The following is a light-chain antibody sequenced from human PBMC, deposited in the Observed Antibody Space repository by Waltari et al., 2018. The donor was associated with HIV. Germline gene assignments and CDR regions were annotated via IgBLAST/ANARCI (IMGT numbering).Light chain of an antibody. J-gene: IGKJ2*02. CDR3: QQSYTTPCT. Sequence: DIRMTQSPSSLSASVGDSVTITCRASQSISSHLNWYQQQPGKTPKLLIYAASSLQSGVPLRFSGSGSGTDFTLTITSLQPEDVATYYCQQSYTTPCTFGQGTKLDIQ. CDR1: QSISSH. V-gene: IGKV1-39*01. CDR2: AAS.